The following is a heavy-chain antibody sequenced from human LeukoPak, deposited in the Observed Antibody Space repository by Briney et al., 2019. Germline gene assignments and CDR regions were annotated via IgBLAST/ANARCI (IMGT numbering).Heavy chain of an antibody. CDR2: IHTSGNT. D-gene: IGHD6-6*01. Sequence: TLSLTCTVSGGSISSGSYYWSWIRQPAGKGLEWIGSIHTSGNTDYNPSLKSRVTMSVDTSKNQFSLKLSSVTAADTAVYYCAREGSMTARPFVSIDYWGQGTLVTISS. J-gene: IGHJ4*02. CDR3: AREGSMTARPFVSIDY. CDR1: GGSISSGSYY. V-gene: IGHV4-61*02.